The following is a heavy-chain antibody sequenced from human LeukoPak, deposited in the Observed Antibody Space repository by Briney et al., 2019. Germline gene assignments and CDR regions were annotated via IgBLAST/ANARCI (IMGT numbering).Heavy chain of an antibody. CDR2: IGPDGGTT. CDR1: GFAFYTYG. Sequence: GGSLRLSCAASGFAFYTYGMHWVRQAPGKGLEYVSGIGPDGGTTYYAKSVKGRFTISRDNSKSMVYLQMGSLTADDMAVYYCARGAQLTDYWGQGTLVTVSS. CDR3: ARGAQLTDY. D-gene: IGHD6-13*01. V-gene: IGHV3-64*01. J-gene: IGHJ4*02.